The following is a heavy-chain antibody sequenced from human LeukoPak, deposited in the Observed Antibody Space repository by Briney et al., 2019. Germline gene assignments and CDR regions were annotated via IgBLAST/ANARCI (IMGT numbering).Heavy chain of an antibody. Sequence: WASVKVSCKASGYTFTGYYMHWVRQAPRQGLEWMGWISPNSGGTNYAQKFQGRVTMTRDTSISTAYMGLSRLRSDDTAVYYCARATYYYDSSRSQFDFDIWGQGTMVTVSS. V-gene: IGHV1-2*02. J-gene: IGHJ3*02. CDR1: GYTFTGYY. CDR3: ARATYYYDSSRSQFDFDI. CDR2: ISPNSGGT. D-gene: IGHD3-22*01.